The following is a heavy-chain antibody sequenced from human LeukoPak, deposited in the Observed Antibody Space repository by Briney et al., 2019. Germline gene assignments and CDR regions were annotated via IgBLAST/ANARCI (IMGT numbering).Heavy chain of an antibody. Sequence: SETLSLTCTVSGGSISSSSYYWSWIRQPPGKGLEWIGEINHSGSTNYNPSLKSRVTISVDTSKNQFSLELSSVTAADTAVYYCASVGAADYWGQGTLVTVSS. CDR2: INHSGST. CDR1: GGSISSSSYY. V-gene: IGHV4-39*07. J-gene: IGHJ4*02. CDR3: ASVGAADY. D-gene: IGHD1-26*01.